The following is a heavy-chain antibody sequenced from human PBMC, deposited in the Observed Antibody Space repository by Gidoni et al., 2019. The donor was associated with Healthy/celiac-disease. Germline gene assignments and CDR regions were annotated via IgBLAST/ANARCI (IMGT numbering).Heavy chain of an antibody. CDR2: INPSGGST. CDR1: GYTFTSYY. D-gene: IGHD3-10*01. CDR3: ARGPRGWYFDL. J-gene: IGHJ2*01. Sequence: QVQLVQSGAEVKKPGASVQVSCKASGYTFTSYYMHWVRQAPGQGLEWMGIINPSGGSTSYAQKCQGRVTMTRDTSTSTVYMELSSLRSEDTAVYYCARGPRGWYFDLWGRGTLVTVSS. V-gene: IGHV1-46*01.